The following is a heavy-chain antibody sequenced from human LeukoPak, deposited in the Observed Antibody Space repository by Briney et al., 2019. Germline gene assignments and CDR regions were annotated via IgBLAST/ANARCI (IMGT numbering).Heavy chain of an antibody. D-gene: IGHD3-3*01. CDR3: ARGSLEGIDAFDI. Sequence: GGSLRLSCAASGFTFSDYYMSWIRQAPGRGLEWVSYISSSGSTIYYADSVKGRFTISRDNAKNSLYLQMNSLRAEDTAVYYCARGSLEGIDAFDIWGQGTMVTVSS. CDR1: GFTFSDYY. J-gene: IGHJ3*02. CDR2: ISSSGSTI. V-gene: IGHV3-11*01.